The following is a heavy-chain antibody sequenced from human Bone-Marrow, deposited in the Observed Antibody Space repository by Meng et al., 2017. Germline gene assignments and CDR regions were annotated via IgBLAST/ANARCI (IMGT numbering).Heavy chain of an antibody. D-gene: IGHD6-19*01. J-gene: IGHJ6*02. Sequence: GGSLRLSCAASGFTFSDYYMSWIRQAPGKGLEWVSYISSSGSTIYYADSVKGRFTISRDNAKNSLYLQMNSLRAEDTAVYYCATYSSALYYYYYYGMDVWGQGTTVTVSS. CDR2: ISSSGSTI. CDR3: ATYSSALYYYYYYGMDV. CDR1: GFTFSDYY. V-gene: IGHV3-11*01.